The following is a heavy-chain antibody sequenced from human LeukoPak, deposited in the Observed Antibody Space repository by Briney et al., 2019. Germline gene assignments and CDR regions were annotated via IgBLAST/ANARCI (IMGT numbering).Heavy chain of an antibody. Sequence: AASVKFSCKASGYTFTGYYMHWVRQAPGQGLEWMGWINPNSGGTNYAQKFQGRVTMTRDTSISTAYMELSRLRSDDTAVYYCARDLYYDSSGYESDYWGQGTLVTVSS. D-gene: IGHD3-22*01. CDR3: ARDLYYDSSGYESDY. CDR1: GYTFTGYY. J-gene: IGHJ4*02. V-gene: IGHV1-2*02. CDR2: INPNSGGT.